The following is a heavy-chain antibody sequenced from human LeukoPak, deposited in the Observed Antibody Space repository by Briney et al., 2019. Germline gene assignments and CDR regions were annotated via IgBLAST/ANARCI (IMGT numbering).Heavy chain of an antibody. CDR2: IKSKTDGGTT. J-gene: IGHJ4*02. Sequence: PGGSLRLSCAGSGFTFTNSWMSWVRQAPGKGLEWVGRIKSKTDGGTTDYAAPVKGRFTISRDDSKNTLYLQMNSLKTEDTAVYYCTTERWLQFLGYWGQGTLVTVSS. V-gene: IGHV3-15*01. D-gene: IGHD5-24*01. CDR1: GFTFTNSW. CDR3: TTERWLQFLGY.